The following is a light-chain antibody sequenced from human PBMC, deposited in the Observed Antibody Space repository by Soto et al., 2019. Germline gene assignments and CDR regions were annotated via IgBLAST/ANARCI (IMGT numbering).Light chain of an antibody. Sequence: DIQMTQSPSSLSASIRDRVTITCRASQSIRNDLNWYQQKPGKAPTLLIYAASSLQSGVPTRFSGSGSGTDFTLTISSLQPEDFATYYWQQSYSTPPTFGQGTKVEIK. CDR2: AAS. CDR1: QSIRND. CDR3: QQSYSTPPT. J-gene: IGKJ1*01. V-gene: IGKV1-39*01.